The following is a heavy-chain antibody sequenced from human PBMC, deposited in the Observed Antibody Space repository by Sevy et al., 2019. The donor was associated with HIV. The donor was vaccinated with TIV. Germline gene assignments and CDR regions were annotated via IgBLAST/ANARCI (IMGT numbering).Heavy chain of an antibody. Sequence: SETLSLTCTVSGGSISSYYWSWIRQPAGKGLEWIGRIYTSGSTKYNPSLKSRVTMSVDTSKSQFSLKLSSVTAADRAVYYCAGVRILPAVYYYYGMDVWGQGTTVTVSS. CDR1: GGSISSYY. V-gene: IGHV4-4*07. J-gene: IGHJ6*02. D-gene: IGHD2-2*01. CDR3: AGVRILPAVYYYYGMDV. CDR2: IYTSGST.